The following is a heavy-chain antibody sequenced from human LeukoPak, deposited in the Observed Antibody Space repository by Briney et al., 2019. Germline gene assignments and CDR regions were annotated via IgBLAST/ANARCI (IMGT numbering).Heavy chain of an antibody. V-gene: IGHV4-4*07. Sequence: SETLSLTCTVSGGSISSYYWSWIRLPAGKGLEWIGCIYTSGSTNYNPSLKSRVTMSVDTSKNQFSLKLSSVTAADTAVYYCAREAYYDSSGYTYWGQGTLVTVSS. CDR3: AREAYYDSSGYTY. CDR2: IYTSGST. CDR1: GGSISSYY. D-gene: IGHD3-22*01. J-gene: IGHJ4*02.